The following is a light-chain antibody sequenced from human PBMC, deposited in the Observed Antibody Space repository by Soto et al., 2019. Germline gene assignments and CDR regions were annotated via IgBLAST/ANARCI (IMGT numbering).Light chain of an antibody. Sequence: IVLTQSPGTLSLSPGERATLSCRASQSISHNYLAWYQQEPGQAPRLLIHGVSIRATGIPDRFSGSGSGTDFPLSISRLGPEDFAVYYCQLYSGSPWTFGQGTKVEIK. CDR3: QLYSGSPWT. CDR2: GVS. V-gene: IGKV3-20*01. J-gene: IGKJ1*01. CDR1: QSISHNY.